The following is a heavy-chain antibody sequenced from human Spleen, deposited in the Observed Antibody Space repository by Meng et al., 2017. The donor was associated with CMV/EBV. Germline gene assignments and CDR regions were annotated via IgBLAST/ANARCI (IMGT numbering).Heavy chain of an antibody. CDR3: ARMGYGYNYFDY. CDR1: GFSLSTSGVG. D-gene: IGHD5-24*01. V-gene: IGHV2-5*01. CDR2: IFWNDDK. Sequence: SGPTLVKPTQTLTLTCAFSGFSLSTSGVGVGWIRQPPGKALEWLALIFWNDDKRYSPSLKSRLTITEDTSKNQVVLTMTNMHPVDTATYYCARMGYGYNYFDYWGQGTLVTVSS. J-gene: IGHJ4*02.